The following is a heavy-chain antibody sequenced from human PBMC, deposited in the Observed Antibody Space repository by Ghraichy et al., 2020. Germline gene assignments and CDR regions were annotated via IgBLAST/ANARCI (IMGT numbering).Heavy chain of an antibody. V-gene: IGHV3-23*01. CDR1: GFTFSSYA. Sequence: GGSLRLSCAASGFTFSSYAMSWVRQAPGKGLEWVSAISGSGGSTYYADSVKGRFTISRDNSKNTLYLQMNSLRAEEKAVYYCAKDYHPKLRFLEWFRGPYWAFDIWGQGTMVTVSS. CDR2: ISGSGGST. CDR3: AKDYHPKLRFLEWFRGPYWAFDI. D-gene: IGHD3-3*01. J-gene: IGHJ3*02.